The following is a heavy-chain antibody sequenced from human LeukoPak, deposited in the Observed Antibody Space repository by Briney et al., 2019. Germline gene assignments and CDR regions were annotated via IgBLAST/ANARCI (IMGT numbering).Heavy chain of an antibody. Sequence: ASVKVSCKASGYTFISYQMHWVRQAPGQGLERMGIINPTGGSTSHAQKFQGRVTMTRDTSTSTVYMELSSLRSEDTAVYYCARKGSSSCFDCWGQGTLVTVSS. CDR3: ARKGSSSCFDC. V-gene: IGHV1-46*01. D-gene: IGHD6-6*01. J-gene: IGHJ4*02. CDR2: INPTGGST. CDR1: GYTFISYQ.